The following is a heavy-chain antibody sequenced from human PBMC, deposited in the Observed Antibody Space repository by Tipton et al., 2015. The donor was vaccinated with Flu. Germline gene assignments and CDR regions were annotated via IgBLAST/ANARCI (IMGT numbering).Heavy chain of an antibody. CDR3: ARGGADPRYYYYYYYMDV. Sequence: GLVKPSQTLSLTCAISGDSVSSNSAAWNWIRQSPSRGLEWLGRTYYRSKWYNDYAVSVKSRITINPDTSKNQFSLQLNSVTPEDTAVYYCARGGADPRYYYYYYYMDVWGKGTTVTVSS. CDR2: TYYRSKWYN. J-gene: IGHJ6*03. CDR1: GDSVSSNSAA. D-gene: IGHD3-16*01. V-gene: IGHV6-1*01.